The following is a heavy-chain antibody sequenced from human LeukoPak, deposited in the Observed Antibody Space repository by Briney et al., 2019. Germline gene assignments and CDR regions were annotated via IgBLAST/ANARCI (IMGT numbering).Heavy chain of an antibody. Sequence: SVKVSCKASGGTLSSYAISWVRQAPGQGLEWMGGIIPIFGTANYAQKFQGRVTITADESTSTAYMELSSLRSEDTAVYYCARENIVAGPTYYYDSSGYWDYWGQGTLVTVSS. V-gene: IGHV1-69*13. CDR3: ARENIVAGPTYYYDSSGYWDY. CDR2: IIPIFGTA. D-gene: IGHD3-22*01. CDR1: GGTLSSYA. J-gene: IGHJ4*02.